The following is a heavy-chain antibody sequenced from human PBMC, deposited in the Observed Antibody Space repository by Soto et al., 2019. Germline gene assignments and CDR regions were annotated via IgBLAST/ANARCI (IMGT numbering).Heavy chain of an antibody. CDR1: GYTFTRYA. CDR3: ARGRGELGYCSGGSCSNDAFDI. J-gene: IGHJ3*02. Sequence: ASVKVSCKASGYTFTRYAMQWVRQAPGQRLEWMGWINAGNGNTKYSQKFQGRVTITRDTSASTAYMELSSLRSEDTAVYYCARGRGELGYCSGGSCSNDAFDIWGQGTMVTVS. CDR2: INAGNGNT. V-gene: IGHV1-3*01. D-gene: IGHD2-15*01.